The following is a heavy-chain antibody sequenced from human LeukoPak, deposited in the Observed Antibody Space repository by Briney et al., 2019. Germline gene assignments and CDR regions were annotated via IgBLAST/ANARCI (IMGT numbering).Heavy chain of an antibody. Sequence: ASVKVSCKASGYTFTGYYMHWVRQATGQGLEWMGWMNPNSGNTGYAQKFQGRVTMTRNTSISTAYMELSSLRSEDTAVYYCARGLLADDNWFDPWGQGTLVTVSS. J-gene: IGHJ5*02. CDR3: ARGLLADDNWFDP. CDR2: MNPNSGNT. V-gene: IGHV1-8*02. D-gene: IGHD3-10*01. CDR1: GYTFTGYY.